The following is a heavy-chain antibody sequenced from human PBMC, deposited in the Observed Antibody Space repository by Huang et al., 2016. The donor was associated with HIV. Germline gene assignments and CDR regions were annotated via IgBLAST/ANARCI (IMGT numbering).Heavy chain of an antibody. D-gene: IGHD3-10*01. J-gene: IGHJ4*02. CDR2: IYYSGST. CDR1: GGSIRSDNYY. V-gene: IGHV4-39*01. CDR3: ARLPGSITMIRGVITDPY. Sequence: QLQPQESGPGLVKPSETLSLTCTVSGGSIRSDNYYWGWIRQPPGKGLEWIGSIYYSGSTSYTPSLKSRVTITVDTSKNQFSLKMRSVTAADTAVYYCARLPGSITMIRGVITDPYWGQGTLVTVSS.